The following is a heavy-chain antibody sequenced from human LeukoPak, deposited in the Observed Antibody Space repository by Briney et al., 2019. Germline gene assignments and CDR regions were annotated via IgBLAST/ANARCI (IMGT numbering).Heavy chain of an antibody. Sequence: SVKVSCKASGGTFSSYAISWVRQAPGQGLEWMGRITPILGIANYAQKFQGRVTITADKSTSTAYMELSSLRSEDTAVYYCARARSTSGSSWSTVFNWFDPWGQGTLVTVSS. CDR3: ARARSTSGSSWSTVFNWFDP. J-gene: IGHJ5*02. CDR1: GGTFSSYA. D-gene: IGHD6-13*01. V-gene: IGHV1-69*04. CDR2: ITPILGIA.